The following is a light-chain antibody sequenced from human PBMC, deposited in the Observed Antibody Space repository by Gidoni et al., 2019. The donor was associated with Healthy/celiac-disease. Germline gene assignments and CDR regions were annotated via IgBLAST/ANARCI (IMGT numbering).Light chain of an antibody. CDR2: EGS. J-gene: IGLJ3*02. CDR3: CSYAGSGWV. CDR1: SRDVGSYNL. Sequence: QSALTQPASVSGSPGQSITISCTGTSRDVGSYNLVSWYQHHPGKAPKLMIYEGSKRPSGVSNRFSGSKSGNTASLTISGLQAEDEADYYCCSYAGSGWVFGGGTKLTVL. V-gene: IGLV2-23*01.